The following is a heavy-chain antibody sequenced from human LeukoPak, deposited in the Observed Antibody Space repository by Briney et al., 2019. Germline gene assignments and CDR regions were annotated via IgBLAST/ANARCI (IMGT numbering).Heavy chain of an antibody. Sequence: PSETLSLTCAVSGGSISSGDYSCSWIRQPPGEGLEWIGFIYNSGTTYYNPSLKSRATISVDTSKNQFSLKLSSVTAADTAVYYCVRGRYSSGWFKDKNWFDPWGQGIPVTVSS. CDR2: IYNSGTT. V-gene: IGHV4-30-4*07. CDR3: VRGRYSSGWFKDKNWFDP. J-gene: IGHJ5*02. CDR1: GGSISSGDYS. D-gene: IGHD6-19*01.